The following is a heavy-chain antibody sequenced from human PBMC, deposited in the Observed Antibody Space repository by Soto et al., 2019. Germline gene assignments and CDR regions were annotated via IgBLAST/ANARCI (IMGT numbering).Heavy chain of an antibody. CDR3: ARDNWNSY. Sequence: GGSLRLSCAASGFAFSNYSMNWVRQAPGKGLVWVSRIHNDGSTTRYADSVKGRFTISRDNAKNTLYLQMSSLRVEDTAVYYCARDNWNSYWGQGTLVTVSS. CDR1: GFAFSNYS. CDR2: IHNDGSTT. J-gene: IGHJ4*01. V-gene: IGHV3-74*01. D-gene: IGHD1-7*01.